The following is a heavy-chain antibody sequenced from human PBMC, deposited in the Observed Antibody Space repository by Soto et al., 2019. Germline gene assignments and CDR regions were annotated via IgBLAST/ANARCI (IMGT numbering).Heavy chain of an antibody. J-gene: IGHJ4*02. CDR3: ARDRKLYYYGSGNPFDY. CDR2: IWYDGSNK. CDR1: GFTFSSYG. V-gene: IGHV3-33*01. D-gene: IGHD3-10*01. Sequence: PGGSLRLSCAASGFTFSSYGMHWVRQAPGKGLEWVAVIWYDGSNKYYADSVKGRFTISRDNSKNTLYLQMNSLRAEDTAVYYWARDRKLYYYGSGNPFDYWGQGTLVTVSS.